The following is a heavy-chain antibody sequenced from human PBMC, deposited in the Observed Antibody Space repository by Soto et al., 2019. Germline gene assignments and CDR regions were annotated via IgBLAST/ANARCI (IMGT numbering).Heavy chain of an antibody. D-gene: IGHD3-10*01. CDR1: GYTFNSYG. CDR3: ARRDYYASGIPGFDP. Sequence: QVQLVQSGAEVKKPGASVKVSCKASGYTFNSYGITWVRQAPGQGLECMGWISAYNGNANYAQKFQGRVTMTTDTSTSTAYMELRSLRSDDTAVYYCARRDYYASGIPGFDPWGQGTLVTVSS. V-gene: IGHV1-18*01. J-gene: IGHJ5*02. CDR2: ISAYNGNA.